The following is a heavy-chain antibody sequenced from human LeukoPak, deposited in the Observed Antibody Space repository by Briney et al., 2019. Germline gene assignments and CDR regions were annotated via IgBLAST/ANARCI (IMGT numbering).Heavy chain of an antibody. V-gene: IGHV1-2*02. CDR1: GYTFTGYY. Sequence: CXXSGYTFTGYYMHWVRQAPGQGLEWMGWINPNSGGTNYAQKFQGRVTMTRDTSISTAYMEVSRLRSEDTAVYYCARRXXVRXVIIPPSYFDYWGQGTLVTVSS. J-gene: IGHJ4*02. D-gene: IGHD3-10*01. CDR3: ARRXXVRXVIIPPSYFDY. CDR2: INPNSGGT.